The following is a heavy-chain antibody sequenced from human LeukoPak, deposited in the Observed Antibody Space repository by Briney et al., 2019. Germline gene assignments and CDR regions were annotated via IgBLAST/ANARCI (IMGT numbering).Heavy chain of an antibody. CDR1: GYTFTSNA. Sequence: GASVKVSCKASGYTFTSNALGWVRQAPGQGLEWMGWINTNTGNPTYAQGFTGRLVFSLDTSDNTAYLQISSLQAEDTAVYYCASFFCTSGLCYYLDYWGQGTLVTVSS. CDR3: ASFFCTSGLCYYLDY. V-gene: IGHV7-4-1*02. J-gene: IGHJ4*02. D-gene: IGHD2-8*01. CDR2: INTNTGNP.